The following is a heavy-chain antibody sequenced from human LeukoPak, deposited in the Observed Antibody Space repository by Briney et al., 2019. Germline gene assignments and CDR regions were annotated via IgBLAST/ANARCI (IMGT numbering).Heavy chain of an antibody. Sequence: ASVKVSCKASGYSFIAYHMHWVRQAPGRGLEWLGWMHPKTGDTKFAQKFQRRVTMTRDTPISTAYMELSSLRSDDTAIYLCARDKDPYYDFLSGYYSLDPWGQGTLVTVSS. V-gene: IGHV1-2*02. CDR3: ARDKDPYYDFLSGYYSLDP. J-gene: IGHJ5*01. CDR1: GYSFIAYH. D-gene: IGHD3-3*01. CDR2: MHPKTGDT.